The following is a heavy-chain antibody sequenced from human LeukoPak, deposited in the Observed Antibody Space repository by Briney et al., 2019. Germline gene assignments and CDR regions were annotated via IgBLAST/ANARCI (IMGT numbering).Heavy chain of an antibody. CDR1: GGSFSGYY. Sequence: SETLSLTCAVYGGSFSGYYWSWIRQPPGKGLEWIGEINHSGSTNYNPSLKSRVTISVDTSKNQFSLKLSSVTAADTAVYYCARGTVWFGESDYWGQGTLVTVSP. CDR2: INHSGST. V-gene: IGHV4-34*01. CDR3: ARGTVWFGESDY. D-gene: IGHD3-10*01. J-gene: IGHJ4*02.